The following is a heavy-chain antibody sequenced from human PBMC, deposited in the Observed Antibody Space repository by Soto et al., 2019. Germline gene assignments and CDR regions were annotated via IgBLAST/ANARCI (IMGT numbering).Heavy chain of an antibody. CDR1: GYTLTELS. CDR3: ATRTSLGGYDPTGYYYYYYGMDV. J-gene: IGHJ6*02. V-gene: IGHV1-24*01. CDR2: FDPEDGET. D-gene: IGHD5-12*01. Sequence: ASVKVSCKVSGYTLTELSMHWVRQAPGKGLEWMGGFDPEDGETIYAQKFQGRVTMTEDTSTDTAYMELSSLRSEDTAVYYCATRTSLGGYDPTGYYYYYYGMDVWGQGTTVTVSS.